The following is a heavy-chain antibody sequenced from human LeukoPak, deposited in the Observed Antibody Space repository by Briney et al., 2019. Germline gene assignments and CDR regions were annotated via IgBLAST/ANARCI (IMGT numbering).Heavy chain of an antibody. Sequence: SVKVSCKASGGTFSSYAISWVRQAPGQGLDWMGRIIPILGIANYAQKFQGRVTITADKSTSTAYMELSSLRSEDTAVYYCARGSITGTTSTDYWGQGTLVTVSS. CDR3: ARGSITGTTSTDY. CDR1: GGTFSSYA. D-gene: IGHD1-20*01. J-gene: IGHJ4*02. CDR2: IIPILGIA. V-gene: IGHV1-69*04.